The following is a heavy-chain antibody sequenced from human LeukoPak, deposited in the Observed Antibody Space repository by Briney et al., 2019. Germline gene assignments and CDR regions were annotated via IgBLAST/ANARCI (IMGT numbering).Heavy chain of an antibody. CDR2: ISATGDYT. CDR1: GFTFSSYA. CDR3: AKDPIFSGSYGVFDY. Sequence: GGSLRLSCAASGFTFSSYALNWVRQAPGKGLEWVSGISATGDYTSYADSVKGRFAISRDNSKNTLYLQMNSLRAGDTAVYYCAKDPIFSGSYGVFDYWGLGTLVTVSS. V-gene: IGHV3-23*01. J-gene: IGHJ4*02. D-gene: IGHD1-26*01.